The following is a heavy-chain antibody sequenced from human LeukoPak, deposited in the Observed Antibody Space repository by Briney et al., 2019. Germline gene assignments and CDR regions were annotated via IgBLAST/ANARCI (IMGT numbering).Heavy chain of an antibody. CDR2: IRYDGSNK. CDR3: ARGVLGYCSSTSGNYYFMDV. Sequence: GGSMRLSCAVSGFTFSSYGMHWVRQAPGKGLEWVAFIRYDGSNKYYGNFVEGRFTISRDNSKSTLYLQMSSLRAEDTAVYYCARGVLGYCSSTSGNYYFMDVWGKGTTLTVSS. D-gene: IGHD2-2*01. V-gene: IGHV3-30*02. CDR1: GFTFSSYG. J-gene: IGHJ6*03.